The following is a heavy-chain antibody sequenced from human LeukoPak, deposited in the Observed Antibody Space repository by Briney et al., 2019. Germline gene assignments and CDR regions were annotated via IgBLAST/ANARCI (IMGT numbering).Heavy chain of an antibody. CDR2: IIPIFDTA. D-gene: IGHD2-15*01. CDR1: GGTFSSYA. J-gene: IGHJ6*02. V-gene: IGHV1-69*13. Sequence: SVKVSCKASGGTFSSYAISWVRQAPGQGLEWMGGIIPIFDTANYAQKFQGRVTITADESTSTAYMELSSLRSEDTAVYYCATPRVDCSGGSCYEVWYYYYGMDVWGQGTTVTVSS. CDR3: ATPRVDCSGGSCYEVWYYYYGMDV.